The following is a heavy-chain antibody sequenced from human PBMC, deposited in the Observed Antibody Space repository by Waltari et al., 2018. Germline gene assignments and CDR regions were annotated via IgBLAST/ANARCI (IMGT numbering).Heavy chain of an antibody. Sequence: EVQLLESGGGLVQPGGSLRLSCAASGFTFSSYAMSWFRQSPGKGLEWVSAISGSGGSTYYADSVKSRFTISRDNSKNTLYLQMNSPRAEDTAVYYCAKPPYDSSGYYYDYFDYWGQGTLVTVSS. CDR3: AKPPYDSSGYYYDYFDY. CDR2: ISGSGGST. J-gene: IGHJ4*02. V-gene: IGHV3-23*01. D-gene: IGHD3-22*01. CDR1: GFTFSSYA.